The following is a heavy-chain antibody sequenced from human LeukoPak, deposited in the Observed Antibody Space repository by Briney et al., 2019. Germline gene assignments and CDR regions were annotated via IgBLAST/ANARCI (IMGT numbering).Heavy chain of an antibody. V-gene: IGHV3-30-3*01. CDR3: ETYGDDHDY. Sequence: GGSLRLSCAASGFTFSSYAMHWVRQAPGKGLEWVAVISYDGSNKYYADSGKGRFTISRDNSKNTLYLQMNSLRAEDTAVYYCETYGDDHDYWGQGTLVTVSS. J-gene: IGHJ4*02. D-gene: IGHD4-17*01. CDR2: ISYDGSNK. CDR1: GFTFSSYA.